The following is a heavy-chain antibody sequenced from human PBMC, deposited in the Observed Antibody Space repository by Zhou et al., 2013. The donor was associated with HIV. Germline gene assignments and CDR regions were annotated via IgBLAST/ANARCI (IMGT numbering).Heavy chain of an antibody. D-gene: IGHD3-22*01. V-gene: IGHV1-69*05. Sequence: QVQLVQSGAEVKKPGSSVKVSCKASGGTFSSYAISWVRQAPGQGLEWMGGIIPIFGTANYAQKFQGRVTITTDESTSTAYMELSSLRSEDTAVYYCARPRHGLNYYDSSGYASGAFDIWGQGDNGHRLF. J-gene: IGHJ3*02. CDR3: ARPRHGLNYYDSSGYASGAFDI. CDR1: GGTFSSYA. CDR2: IIPIFGTA.